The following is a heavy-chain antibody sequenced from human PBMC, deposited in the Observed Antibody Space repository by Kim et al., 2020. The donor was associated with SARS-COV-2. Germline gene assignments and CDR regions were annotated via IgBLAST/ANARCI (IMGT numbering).Heavy chain of an antibody. CDR2: ISSSGSTK. Sequence: GGSLRLSCAASGFTFSDYYMSWIRQAPGKGLDWVSYISSSGSTKYYADSMKGRFTISRDNAKNSLYLQMISLTAEDTAVYYCARQWDSSGWYVGEFDYWGQGTLVTVSS. J-gene: IGHJ4*02. V-gene: IGHV3-11*04. CDR1: GFTFSDYY. D-gene: IGHD6-19*01. CDR3: ARQWDSSGWYVGEFDY.